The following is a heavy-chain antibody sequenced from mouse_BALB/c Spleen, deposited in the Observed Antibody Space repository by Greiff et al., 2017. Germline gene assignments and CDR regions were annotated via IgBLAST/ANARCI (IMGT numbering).Heavy chain of an antibody. D-gene: IGHD1-2*01. J-gene: IGHJ3*01. Sequence: EVKLQESGPILVKPSQTLSLTCSVTGDSITSGYWNWIRKFPGNKLEYMGYISYSGSTYYNPSLKSRISITRDTSKNQYYLQLNSVTTEDTATYYCARSLITTAWFAYWGQGTLVTVSA. V-gene: IGHV3-8*02. CDR1: GDSITSGY. CDR2: ISYSGST. CDR3: ARSLITTAWFAY.